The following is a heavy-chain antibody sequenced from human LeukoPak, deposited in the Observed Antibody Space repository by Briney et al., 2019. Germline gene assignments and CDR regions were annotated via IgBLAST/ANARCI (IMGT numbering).Heavy chain of an antibody. V-gene: IGHV4-34*01. CDR2: INHSGST. CDR1: GGSFSGNY. J-gene: IGHJ1*01. D-gene: IGHD6-6*01. Sequence: SETLSLTCAVYGGSFSGNYWSWIRQPPGKGLEWIGEINHSGSTNYNPSLKSRVTISGDTPKNQFSLKLRSVTAADTAVYYCARSIAAGAESQHWGQGTLVTVSS. CDR3: ARSIAAGAESQH.